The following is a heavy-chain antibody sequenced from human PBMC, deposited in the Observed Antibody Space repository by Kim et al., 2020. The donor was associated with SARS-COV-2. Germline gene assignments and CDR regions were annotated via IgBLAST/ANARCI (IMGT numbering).Heavy chain of an antibody. CDR1: GFTFSSYS. J-gene: IGHJ4*02. V-gene: IGHV3-21*01. Sequence: GGSLRLSCAASGFTFSSYSMNWVRQAPGKGLEWVSSISSSSSYIYYADSVKGRFTISRDNAKNSLYLQMNSLRAEDTAVYYCARDLLAVAGAFDYWGQGTLVTVSS. D-gene: IGHD6-19*01. CDR2: ISSSSSYI. CDR3: ARDLLAVAGAFDY.